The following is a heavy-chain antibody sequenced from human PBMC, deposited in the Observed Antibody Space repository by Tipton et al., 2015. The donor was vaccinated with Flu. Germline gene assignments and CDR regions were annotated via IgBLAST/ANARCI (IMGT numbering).Heavy chain of an antibody. Sequence: SLRLSCAASGFTFSSYAMSWVRQAPGKGLEWVSAISGSGGSTYYADSVRGRFTISRDNSKNTLYLQMNSLRAEDTAVYYCAKARYGSGSDLDYWGQGTLVTVSS. CDR1: GFTFSSYA. CDR2: ISGSGGST. J-gene: IGHJ4*02. V-gene: IGHV3-23*01. CDR3: AKARYGSGSDLDY. D-gene: IGHD3-10*01.